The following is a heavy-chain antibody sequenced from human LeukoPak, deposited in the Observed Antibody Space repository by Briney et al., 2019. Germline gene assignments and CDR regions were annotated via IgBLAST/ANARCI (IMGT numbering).Heavy chain of an antibody. J-gene: IGHJ4*02. D-gene: IGHD3-9*01. V-gene: IGHV3-7*01. Sequence: GGSLRLSCAASGFTFSSYWMSWVRQAPGKGLEWVANIKQDGSEKYYVDSVKGRFTISRDNAKNSLYLQMNSLRAEDTAVYYCARSQVYYDVLAGYSSVGPFDYWGQGVLVTVSS. CDR2: IKQDGSEK. CDR1: GFTFSSYW. CDR3: ARSQVYYDVLAGYSSVGPFDY.